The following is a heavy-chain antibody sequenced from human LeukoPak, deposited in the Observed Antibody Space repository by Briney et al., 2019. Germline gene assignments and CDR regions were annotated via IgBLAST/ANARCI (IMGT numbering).Heavy chain of an antibody. CDR2: IYTSGST. Sequence: SETLSLTCTVSGGSISSYYWSWIRQPAGKGLERIGRIYTSGSTNYNPSLKSRVTMSVDTSKNQFSLKLSSVTAADTAVYYCARGRTAIGRYYYYYMDVWGKGTTVTVSS. CDR3: ARGRTAIGRYYYYYMDV. V-gene: IGHV4-4*07. CDR1: GGSISSYY. J-gene: IGHJ6*03. D-gene: IGHD1/OR15-1a*01.